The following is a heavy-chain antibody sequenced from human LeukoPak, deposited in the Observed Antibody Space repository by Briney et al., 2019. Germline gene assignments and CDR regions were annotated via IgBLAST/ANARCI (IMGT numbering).Heavy chain of an antibody. CDR2: INHSGST. Sequence: SETLSLTCAVYGGSFSGYYWSWIRQPPGKGLEWIGEINHSGSTNYNPSLKSRVTISVDTSKNQFSLKLSSVTAADTAVYYCASKKRSGSYLFDPWGQGNLVTVSS. V-gene: IGHV4-34*01. J-gene: IGHJ5*02. CDR1: GGSFSGYY. D-gene: IGHD3-10*01. CDR3: ASKKRSGSYLFDP.